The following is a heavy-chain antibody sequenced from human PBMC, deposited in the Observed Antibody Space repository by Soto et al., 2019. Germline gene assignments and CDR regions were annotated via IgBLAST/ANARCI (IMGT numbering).Heavy chain of an antibody. D-gene: IGHD2-15*01. CDR2: ISSSSSYI. CDR1: GFTFSSYS. V-gene: IGHV3-21*01. J-gene: IGHJ6*03. CDR3: ARDRYCSGGSCYIMDV. Sequence: GGSLRLSCAASGFTFSSYSMNWVRQAPGKGLEWVSSISSSSSYIYYAGSVKGRFTISSDNAKNSLYLEMNSLRAEDTAVYYCARDRYCSGGSCYIMDVWGKGTTVTVSS.